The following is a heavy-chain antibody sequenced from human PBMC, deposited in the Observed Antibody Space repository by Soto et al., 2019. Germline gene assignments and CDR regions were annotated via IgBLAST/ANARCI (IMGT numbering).Heavy chain of an antibody. D-gene: IGHD1-26*01. V-gene: IGHV1-24*01. CDR1: GYTLTELS. J-gene: IGHJ5*02. Sequence: ASVKVSCKVSGYTLTELSMHWVRRAPGKGLEWMGGFDPEDGETIYAQKFQGRVTMTEDTSTDTAYMELSSLRSEDTAVYYCATDLDYSGSYGAVSSWGQGTLVTVSS. CDR2: FDPEDGET. CDR3: ATDLDYSGSYGAVSS.